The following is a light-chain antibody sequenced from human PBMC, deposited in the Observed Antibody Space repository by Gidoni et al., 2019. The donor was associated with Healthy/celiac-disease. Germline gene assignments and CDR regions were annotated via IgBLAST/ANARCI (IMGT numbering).Light chain of an antibody. CDR1: QSISSY. CDR3: QQSYPTPLT. Sequence: DIQMTQSPSSLSASVGDRVTITCRASQSISSYLNWYQQRPGKAPKLLIYAASTLQSGVPSRFSGSGSGTDFTLTISSLVPEDFATYYCQQSYPTPLTFGGGTKVEIK. J-gene: IGKJ4*01. CDR2: AAS. V-gene: IGKV1-39*01.